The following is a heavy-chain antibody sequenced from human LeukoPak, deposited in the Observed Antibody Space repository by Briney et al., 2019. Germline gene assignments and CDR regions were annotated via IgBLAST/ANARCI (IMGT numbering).Heavy chain of an antibody. J-gene: IGHJ4*02. Sequence: GGSLRLSCAASGVTFSTFDMHWVRQVTGKGLEWVSAIGTTYDTYYSDSVKGRFTISRENAKNSLYLQMNSLRAEDTALYYCAKATMTTWPYYFGYWGQGTLVTVSS. CDR1: GVTFSTFD. CDR2: IGTTYDT. D-gene: IGHD4-17*01. CDR3: AKATMTTWPYYFGY. V-gene: IGHV3-13*01.